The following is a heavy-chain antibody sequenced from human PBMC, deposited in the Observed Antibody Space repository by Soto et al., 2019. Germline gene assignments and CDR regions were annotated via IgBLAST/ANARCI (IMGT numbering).Heavy chain of an antibody. CDR3: GGMVVGGSASFDC. CDR1: GASIGSNAYY. V-gene: IGHV4-31*03. D-gene: IGHD2-15*01. CDR2: TYYSRNT. J-gene: IGHJ4*02. Sequence: QVQLQESGPGLVKPSQTLSLTCTVSGASIGSNAYYWSWIRQLPGKGREWIGYTYYSRNTYYHPPPRSRTTTTIYTPKIEFLLTPGPVIAADAAVYYGGGMVVGGSASFDCWGQGTLVTVSS.